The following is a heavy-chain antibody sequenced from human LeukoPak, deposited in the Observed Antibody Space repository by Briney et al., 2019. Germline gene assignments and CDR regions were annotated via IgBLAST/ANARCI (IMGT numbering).Heavy chain of an antibody. CDR2: INSDGGTT. D-gene: IGHD3-22*01. V-gene: IGHV3-74*01. CDR3: ARPGYDSSGYHPFDY. J-gene: IGHJ4*02. Sequence: PGGSLRLSCAASGFTFSGLWMHWVRQAPGKGLVWVARINSDGGTTNYADSVKGRFTISRDNAKNTLYLQMNSLRVEDTALYYCARPGYDSSGYHPFDYWGQGTLVTVSS. CDR1: GFTFSGLW.